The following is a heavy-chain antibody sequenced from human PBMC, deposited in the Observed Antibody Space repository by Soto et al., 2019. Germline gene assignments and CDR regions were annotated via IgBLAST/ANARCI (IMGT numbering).Heavy chain of an antibody. J-gene: IGHJ4*02. CDR3: ARDLTGDPNY. Sequence: QVQLVQSGAEVKKPGASVNVSCEASGYTFTGSSIHWVRQAPGQGLEWMGYINPNSGDTIFAQKFQGRVTMTRDTSISTAYMELSRVESDDTAVYYCARDLTGDPNYWGQGTLVTVSS. CDR2: INPNSGDT. V-gene: IGHV1-2*02. D-gene: IGHD7-27*01. CDR1: GYTFTGSS.